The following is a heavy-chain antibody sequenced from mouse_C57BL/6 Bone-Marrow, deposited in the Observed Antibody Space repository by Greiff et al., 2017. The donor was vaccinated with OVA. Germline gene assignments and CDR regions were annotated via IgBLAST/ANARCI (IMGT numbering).Heavy chain of an antibody. J-gene: IGHJ3*01. CDR1: GFTFSDYG. D-gene: IGHD2-5*01. CDR3: ARPPYYSNSSWFAY. Sequence: EVMLVESGGGLVKPGGSLKLSCAASGFTFSDYGMHWVRQAPEKGLEWVAYISSGSSTIYYADTVKGRFTISRDNAKNTLFLQMTSLRSEDTAMYYCARPPYYSNSSWFAYWGQGTLVTVSA. CDR2: ISSGSSTI. V-gene: IGHV5-17*01.